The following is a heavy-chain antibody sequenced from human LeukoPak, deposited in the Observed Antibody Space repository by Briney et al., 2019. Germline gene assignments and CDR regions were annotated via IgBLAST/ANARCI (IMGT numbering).Heavy chain of an antibody. D-gene: IGHD2-15*01. V-gene: IGHV4-61*01. Sequence: PSETLSLTCTVSGGSISSGSYYWSWIRQPPGEGLEWIGYIYYSGSTNYNPSLKSRVTISVDTSKNQFSLKLSSVTAADTAVYYCARVDCSGGSCHTPVWGQGTLVTVSS. J-gene: IGHJ4*02. CDR2: IYYSGST. CDR1: GGSISSGSYY. CDR3: ARVDCSGGSCHTPV.